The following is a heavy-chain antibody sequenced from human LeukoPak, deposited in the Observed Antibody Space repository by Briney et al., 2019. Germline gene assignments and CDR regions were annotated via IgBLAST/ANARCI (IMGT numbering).Heavy chain of an antibody. CDR1: GFTFSSYG. J-gene: IGHJ2*01. CDR2: ISTTSTYT. CDR3: VREDKWYFDL. V-gene: IGHV3-21*05. Sequence: PGGSLRLSCAASGFTFSSYGMHWVRQAPGKGLEWVSKISTTSTYTNYADSVKGRFTISRDNAKNSLYLQMNSLRVEDTAVYYCVREDKWYFDLWGRGTLVTVSS.